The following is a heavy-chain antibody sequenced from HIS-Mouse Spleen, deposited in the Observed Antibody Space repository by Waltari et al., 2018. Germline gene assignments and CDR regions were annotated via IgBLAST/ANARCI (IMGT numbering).Heavy chain of an antibody. CDR2: MSYDGSNK. V-gene: IGHV3-30*18. J-gene: IGHJ4*02. CDR1: GFTFSSYG. CDR3: AKDKHHAFDY. Sequence: QVQLVESGGGVVQPGRSLRLSCAASGFTFSSYGMPWVRQAPGEGLGWVAVMSYDGSNKYYADSVKGRFTITRDNSKHTLYLQMNSLRAEDTAVYYCAKDKHHAFDYWGQGTLVTVSS.